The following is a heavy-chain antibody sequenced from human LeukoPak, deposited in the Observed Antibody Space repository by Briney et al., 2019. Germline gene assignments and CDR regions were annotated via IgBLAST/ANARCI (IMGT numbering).Heavy chain of an antibody. CDR2: IHHSGST. J-gene: IGHJ4*02. CDR1: GGSISSSNW. V-gene: IGHV4-4*02. CDR3: ARVVVRGVISGFDY. D-gene: IGHD3-10*01. Sequence: SETLSLTCAVSGGSISSSNWWSWVRQPPGKGLEWIAEIHHSGSTNYNPSLKSRATISVDKSKNQFSLKLSSVTAADTAVYYCARVVVRGVISGFDYWGQGTLVTVSS.